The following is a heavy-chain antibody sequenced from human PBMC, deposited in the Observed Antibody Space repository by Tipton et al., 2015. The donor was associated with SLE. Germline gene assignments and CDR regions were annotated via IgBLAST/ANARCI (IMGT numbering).Heavy chain of an antibody. Sequence: QLVQSGAEVKKPGSSVKVSCKASGGTFSSYAISWVRQAPGQGLEWMGWISAYNGNTNYAQKLQGRVTMTTDTSTSTAYMELRSLRSDDTAVYYCATPGGSSGWYGKFDYWGQGTLVTVSS. CDR2: ISAYNGNT. J-gene: IGHJ4*02. D-gene: IGHD6-19*01. CDR1: GGTFSSYA. V-gene: IGHV1-18*01. CDR3: ATPGGSSGWYGKFDY.